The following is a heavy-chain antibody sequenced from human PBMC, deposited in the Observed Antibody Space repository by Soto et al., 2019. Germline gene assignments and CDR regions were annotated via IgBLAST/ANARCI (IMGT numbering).Heavy chain of an antibody. CDR1: GFTFSTYG. CDR2: ISYDGTNK. CDR3: AKPPDPALYYNAMDV. J-gene: IGHJ6*02. Sequence: PGGSLRLSCAASGFTFSTYGMHWVRQAPGKGLGWVAVISYDGTNKHYADSVKGRFTISRDNSKNTLYLQMNSLRAEDAAVYYCAKPPDPALYYNAMDVWGQGTTVTVSS. V-gene: IGHV3-30*18.